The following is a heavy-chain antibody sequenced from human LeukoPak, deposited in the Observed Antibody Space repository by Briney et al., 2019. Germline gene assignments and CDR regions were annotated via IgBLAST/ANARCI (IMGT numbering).Heavy chain of an antibody. D-gene: IGHD3-16*02. Sequence: SVKVSYKASGGTFSSYAISWVRQAPGQGLERMGRIIPILGIANYAQKFQGRVTITADKSTSTAYMELSSLRSEDTAVYYCARDVYDYVWGSYRYTQDAFDIWGQGTMVTVSS. V-gene: IGHV1-69*04. CDR2: IIPILGIA. J-gene: IGHJ3*02. CDR3: ARDVYDYVWGSYRYTQDAFDI. CDR1: GGTFSSYA.